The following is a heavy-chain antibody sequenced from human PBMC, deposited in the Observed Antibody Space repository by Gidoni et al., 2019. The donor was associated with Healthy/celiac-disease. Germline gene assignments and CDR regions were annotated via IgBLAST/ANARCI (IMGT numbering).Heavy chain of an antibody. Sequence: QVQLQESGPGLVKPSQTLSLTCTVSGGSISSGSYYWSWIRQPAGKGLEWIGRIYTSGSTNYNPSLKSRVTISVDTSKNQFSLKLSSVTAADTAVYYCARDPYGDPHFDYWGQGTLVTVSS. D-gene: IGHD4-17*01. CDR1: GGSISSGSYY. CDR3: ARDPYGDPHFDY. J-gene: IGHJ4*02. V-gene: IGHV4-61*02. CDR2: IYTSGST.